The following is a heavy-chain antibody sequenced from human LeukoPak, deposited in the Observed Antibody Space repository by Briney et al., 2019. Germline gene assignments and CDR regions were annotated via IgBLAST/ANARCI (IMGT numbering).Heavy chain of an antibody. CDR3: ARGHSSDAFDI. D-gene: IGHD2-15*01. J-gene: IGHJ3*02. CDR1: GFTFSSYA. V-gene: IGHV3-66*02. CDR2: IYSGGST. Sequence: HPGGSLRLSCAASGFTFSSYAMHWVRQAPGKGLEWVSVIYSGGSTYYADSVKGRFTISRDNSKNTLYLQMNSLRAEDTAVYYCARGHSSDAFDIWGQGTMVTVSS.